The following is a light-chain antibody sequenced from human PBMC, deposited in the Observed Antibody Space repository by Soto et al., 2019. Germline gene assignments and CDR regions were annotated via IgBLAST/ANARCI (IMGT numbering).Light chain of an antibody. J-gene: IGLJ2*01. CDR1: SSNIETNT. Sequence: QSVLTQPPSASGTPGQRVTISCSGSSSNIETNTVDWYQHLPGTAPKVLIFNNNQRPSGVPDRFSGSKSGTSASLAISGHQSEDEADSYCAVWDDSLSGMVFGGGTKLTVL. CDR3: AVWDDSLSGMV. CDR2: NNN. V-gene: IGLV1-44*01.